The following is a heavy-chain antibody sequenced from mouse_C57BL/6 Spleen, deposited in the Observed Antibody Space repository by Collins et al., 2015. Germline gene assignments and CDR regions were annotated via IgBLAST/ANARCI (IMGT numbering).Heavy chain of an antibody. CDR3: ARGDYDYDYFDY. Sequence: QIQLVQSGPELKKSGESVKXSCKASGYTFTNYGMNWVKQAPGKGLKWMGWIYTYTGEPTYADDFKGRFAFSLATSASTAYLQINNLKNEDSATYFCARGDYDYDYFDYWGQGTTLTVSS. V-gene: IGHV9-3-1*01. CDR2: IYTYTGEP. CDR1: GYTFTNYG. J-gene: IGHJ2*01. D-gene: IGHD2-4*01.